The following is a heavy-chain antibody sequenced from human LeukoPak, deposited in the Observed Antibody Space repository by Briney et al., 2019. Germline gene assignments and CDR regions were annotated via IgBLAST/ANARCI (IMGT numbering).Heavy chain of an antibody. Sequence: SETLSLTCTVSGGSISSYYWSWIRQPPGKGLEWIGYIYYSGSTNYNPSLKSRVTMSVDTSKNQFSLKLGSVTAADTAVYYCARLSVTKDAFDIWGQGTMVTVSS. CDR2: IYYSGST. J-gene: IGHJ3*02. CDR1: GGSISSYY. V-gene: IGHV4-59*01. CDR3: ARLSVTKDAFDI. D-gene: IGHD4-17*01.